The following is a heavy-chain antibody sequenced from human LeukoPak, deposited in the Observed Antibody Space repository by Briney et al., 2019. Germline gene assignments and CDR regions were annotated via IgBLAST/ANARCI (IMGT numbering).Heavy chain of an antibody. Sequence: ASVKVSCKASGYTFTSYDINWVRQATGQGLEWMGWMNPNSGNTGYAQKFQGGVTMTRNTSISTAYMELSSLRSEDTAVYYCAMLKVGATTMDYWGQGTLVTVSS. J-gene: IGHJ4*02. CDR2: MNPNSGNT. V-gene: IGHV1-8*01. D-gene: IGHD1-26*01. CDR1: GYTFTSYD. CDR3: AMLKVGATTMDY.